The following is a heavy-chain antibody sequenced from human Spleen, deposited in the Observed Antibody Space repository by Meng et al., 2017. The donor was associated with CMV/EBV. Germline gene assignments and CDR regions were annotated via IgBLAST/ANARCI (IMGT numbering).Heavy chain of an antibody. CDR3: VRDGDHWNFDY. D-gene: IGHD1-1*01. J-gene: IGHJ4*02. CDR2: IKTDGTYS. Sequence: GGSLRLSCAASGFTFSRYWMHWVRHTPQKGLVWVARIKTDGTYSNYADHVKGRLTISRDNARNTLYLQMNSLRGEDTAVYFCVRDGDHWNFDYWGQGTLVTVSS. CDR1: GFTFSRYW. V-gene: IGHV3-74*01.